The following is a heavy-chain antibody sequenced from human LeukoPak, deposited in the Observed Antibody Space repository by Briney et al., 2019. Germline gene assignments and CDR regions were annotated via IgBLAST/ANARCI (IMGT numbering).Heavy chain of an antibody. V-gene: IGHV1-18*01. J-gene: IGHJ5*02. CDR3: VTEGYCTSDNCYVH. D-gene: IGHD2-8*02. Sequence: GASVKVSCKASGYTFTSYGISWVRQAPGQGLEWMGWISAYNGNTNYAQKLQGRVTMTTDTSTSTAYMELRSLRSEDTAMYYCVTEGYCTSDNCYVHWGQGTLVTVSS. CDR2: ISAYNGNT. CDR1: GYTFTSYG.